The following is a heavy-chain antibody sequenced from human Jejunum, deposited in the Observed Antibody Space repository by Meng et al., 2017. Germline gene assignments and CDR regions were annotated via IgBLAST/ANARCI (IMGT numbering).Heavy chain of an antibody. V-gene: IGHV3-74*01. D-gene: IGHD1-26*01. CDR1: GFTFSPVW. CDR3: ARDGRHRRFDS. Sequence: VDVVGSWGGLVQPGGSLRLSCVAPGFTFSPVWMHWVRQAPGKGLVWVSHINGDGRTTIYADSVKGRLAISRDNAKNTLYLQMNSLRAEDTAVYYCARDGRHRRFDSWGQGTLVTVSS. J-gene: IGHJ5*01. CDR2: INGDGRTT.